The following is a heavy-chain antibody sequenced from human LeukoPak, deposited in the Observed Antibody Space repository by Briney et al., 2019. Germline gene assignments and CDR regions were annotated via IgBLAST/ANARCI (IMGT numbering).Heavy chain of an antibody. CDR2: SSGSGDET. CDR3: VKRSRDGYNSPLDN. Sequence: GGSLRLSCAASGFIFSRFAMNWVRQAPGKGPEWVSGSSGSGDETYYADSVQGRFTISRDNSENTIHLQMNSLRVEDTALYFCVKRSRDGYNSPLDNWGQGTLDTVSS. D-gene: IGHD5-24*01. J-gene: IGHJ4*02. V-gene: IGHV3-23*01. CDR1: GFIFSRFA.